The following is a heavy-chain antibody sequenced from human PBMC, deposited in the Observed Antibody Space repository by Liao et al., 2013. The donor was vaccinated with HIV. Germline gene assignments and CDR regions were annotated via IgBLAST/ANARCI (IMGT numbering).Heavy chain of an antibody. CDR1: GGSISSGSYY. CDR2: IYTSGST. J-gene: IGHJ4*02. D-gene: IGHD1-20*01. Sequence: QVQLQESGPGLVKPSQTLSLTCTVSGGSISSGSYYWSWIRQPAGKGLEWIGRIYTSGSTNYNPSLKSRVTISVDTSKNQFSLKLSSVTAADTAVYYCARGPLTSGWGQGTLVTVSS. CDR3: ARGPLTSG. V-gene: IGHV4-61*02.